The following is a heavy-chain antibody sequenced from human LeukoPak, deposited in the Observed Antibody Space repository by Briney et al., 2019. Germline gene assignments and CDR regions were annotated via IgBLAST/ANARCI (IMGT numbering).Heavy chain of an antibody. CDR2: ISNSGSTK. V-gene: IGHV3-48*03. CDR1: GFTFNIYE. CDR3: ARDSGDGFDI. Sequence: PGGSLRLSCAASGFTFNIYEMNWVRQAPGKGLEWVSYISNSGSTKYYADSVKGRFTISRDYAKKSLYVQMNSLRAEDTAVYYCARDSGDGFDIWGQGTMVTVSS. D-gene: IGHD3-10*01. J-gene: IGHJ3*02.